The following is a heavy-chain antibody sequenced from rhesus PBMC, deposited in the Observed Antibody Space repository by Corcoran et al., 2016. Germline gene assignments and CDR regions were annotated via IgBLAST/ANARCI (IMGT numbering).Heavy chain of an antibody. J-gene: IGHJ4*01. V-gene: IGHV1-111*02. Sequence: EVQLVQSGAEVKKPGASVKISCKASGYTFTDYYLHWVRQAPGKGLEWMGRVNPEDGETKHAKKFQAGVTITAETSTDTAYMELSSLRSEDTAVYYCATVKSGWYSYWGQGVLVTVSS. D-gene: IGHD6-31*01. CDR1: GYTFTDYY. CDR2: VNPEDGET. CDR3: ATVKSGWYSY.